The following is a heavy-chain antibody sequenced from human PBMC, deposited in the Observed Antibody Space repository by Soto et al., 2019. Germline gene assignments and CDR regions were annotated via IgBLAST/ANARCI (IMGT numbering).Heavy chain of an antibody. V-gene: IGHV3-33*01. J-gene: IGHJ3*02. CDR1: GFTFSSSV. CDR3: ARGLIKLAGGAFDI. Sequence: GGALRLSCAASGFTFSSSVVHWVRQAPGKGLEWVAVISPDESNEDYADSVKGRFSISRDNSKNTLYLKLSSLRADDTAVYYCARGLIKLAGGAFDIWGQGTMVTVSS. CDR2: ISPDESNE. D-gene: IGHD3-16*01.